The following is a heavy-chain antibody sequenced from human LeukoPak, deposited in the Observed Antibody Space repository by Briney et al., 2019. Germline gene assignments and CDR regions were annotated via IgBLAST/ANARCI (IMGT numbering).Heavy chain of an antibody. CDR2: IYSGGST. D-gene: IGHD3-9*01. J-gene: IGHJ4*02. Sequence: GGSLRLSCAASGFTVSSNYMSWVRQAPGQGLELVSVIYSGGSTYYADSVKSRFTISRDNSKNTLYLQMHSLRAEDTAVYYCARASLYDILTGYYTPYYFDYWGQGTLVTVCS. CDR1: GFTVSSNY. V-gene: IGHV3-53*01. CDR3: ARASLYDILTGYYTPYYFDY.